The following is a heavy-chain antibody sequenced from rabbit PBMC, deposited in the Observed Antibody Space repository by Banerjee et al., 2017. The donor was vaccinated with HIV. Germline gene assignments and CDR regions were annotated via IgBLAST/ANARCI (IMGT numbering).Heavy chain of an antibody. V-gene: IGHV1S40*01. CDR3: ARTDDGSVYYNL. D-gene: IGHD8-1*01. J-gene: IGHJ4*01. Sequence: QSLEESGGDLVKPGASLTLTYTASGFSFSSSYWNCWVRQAPGKGLEWIACIYGGIIGRTHYASWAKGRFTISKTSSTTVTLQMTSLTAADTATYFCARTDDGSVYYNLWGPGTLVTVS. CDR2: IYGGIIGRT. CDR1: GFSFSSSYW.